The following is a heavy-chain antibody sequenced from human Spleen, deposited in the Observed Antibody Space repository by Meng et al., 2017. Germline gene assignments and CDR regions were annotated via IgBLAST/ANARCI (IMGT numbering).Heavy chain of an antibody. CDR2: ISFSGGST. V-gene: IGHV3-23*01. CDR3: AKDRGHSGSYLSPRDAFDI. J-gene: IGHJ3*02. CDR1: GFSFSSNA. D-gene: IGHD1-26*01. Sequence: GESLKISCVASGFSFSSNAMNWVRQAPGKGLEWVSGISFSGGSTYYADSVKGRFTISRDNSKNTLSLQVNSLRAEDTAVYYCAKDRGHSGSYLSPRDAFDIWGQGTMVTVSS.